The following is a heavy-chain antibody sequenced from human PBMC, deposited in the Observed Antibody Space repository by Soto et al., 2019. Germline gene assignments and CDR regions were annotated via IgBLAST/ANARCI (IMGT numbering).Heavy chain of an antibody. D-gene: IGHD3-16*01. CDR3: ARTFWVANRGYFDP. J-gene: IGHJ5*02. CDR1: GFTFRSFA. V-gene: IGHV3-23*01. CDR2: LTGSGLGT. Sequence: PVGSLRLSCAASGFTFRSFAMTWVRQAPGKGLDWVASLTGSGLGTFYADSVKGWFTVSKDNSNNTLYLLMSSLRAEDTAVYYCARTFWVANRGYFDPWGQGTLVTVSS.